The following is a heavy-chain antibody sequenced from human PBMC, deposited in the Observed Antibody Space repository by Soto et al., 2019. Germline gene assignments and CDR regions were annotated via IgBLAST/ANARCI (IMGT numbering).Heavy chain of an antibody. Sequence: QVQLQESGPGLVKPSDTLSLTCAISGGPMTNYYCSWFRQSPGQGLEWLGYMNYDGYTSYNPSLRSLVTISLDTSKKYFSLNLNSVTAADTALYYCARQGFVPLHGLVDVWGQGPTVTVSS. CDR3: ARQGFVPLHGLVDV. V-gene: IGHV4-59*08. D-gene: IGHD3-10*01. CDR2: MNYDGYT. J-gene: IGHJ6*02. CDR1: GGPMTNYY.